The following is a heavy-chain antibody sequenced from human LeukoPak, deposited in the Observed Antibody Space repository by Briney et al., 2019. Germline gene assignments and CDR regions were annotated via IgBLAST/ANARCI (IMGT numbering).Heavy chain of an antibody. CDR1: GFTFSSYA. V-gene: IGHV3-23*01. CDR3: AKDLLNYYDSSGYYGTTNFDY. D-gene: IGHD3-22*01. Sequence: GGSLRLSCAASGFTFSSYAMSWVRQAPGKGLEWDSAISGSGGSTYYADSVKGRFTISRDNSKNTLYLQMNSLRAEDRAVYYCAKDLLNYYDSSGYYGTTNFDYWGQGTLLTVSS. CDR2: ISGSGGST. J-gene: IGHJ4*02.